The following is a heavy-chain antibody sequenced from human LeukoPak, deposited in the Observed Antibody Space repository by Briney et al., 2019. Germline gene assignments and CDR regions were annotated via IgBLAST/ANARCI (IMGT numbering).Heavy chain of an antibody. V-gene: IGHV1-69*04. CDR3: ARGLPGGGDCYFDY. J-gene: IGHJ4*02. CDR2: IIPILGIA. CDR1: GGTFSSYA. D-gene: IGHD2-21*02. Sequence: ASVKVSCKASGGTFSSYAISWVRQAPGQGLEWMGRIIPILGIANYAQKFQGRVTITADKSTSTAYMELSSLRSEDTAVYYCARGLPGGGDCYFDYWGQGTLVTVSS.